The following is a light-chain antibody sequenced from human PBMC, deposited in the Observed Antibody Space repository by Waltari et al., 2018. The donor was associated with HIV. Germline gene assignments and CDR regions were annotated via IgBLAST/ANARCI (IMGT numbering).Light chain of an antibody. CDR2: AAL. J-gene: IGKJ2*01. Sequence: EIVLTQSPGTLSLSPGEGATLSCRASQSVSSNYLAWYQQNPGQAPRLLIYAALNMATGIPDRFSGSGSGEDFTLTISRLEPQDVVVYYCQQYGSSPYTFGQGTKLEIK. CDR1: QSVSSNY. V-gene: IGKV3-20*01. CDR3: QQYGSSPYT.